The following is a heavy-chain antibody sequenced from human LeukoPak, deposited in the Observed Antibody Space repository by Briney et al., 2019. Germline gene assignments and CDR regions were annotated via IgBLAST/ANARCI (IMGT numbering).Heavy chain of an antibody. CDR1: GFTFSSYG. Sequence: GGSVRLSCAASGFTFSSYGMHWVRQAPGKGLEWVAVISYDGSNKYYADSVKGRFTISRDNSKNTLYLQMNSLRAEDTAVYYCAKDQDLDYWGQRTLVTVSS. CDR2: ISYDGSNK. V-gene: IGHV3-30*18. CDR3: AKDQDLDY. J-gene: IGHJ4*02.